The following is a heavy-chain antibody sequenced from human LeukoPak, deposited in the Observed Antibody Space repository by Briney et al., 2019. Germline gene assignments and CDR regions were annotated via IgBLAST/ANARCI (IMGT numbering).Heavy chain of an antibody. CDR3: ARELFSNYNGLDV. Sequence: NPSETLSLTCTVSGGSISSYYWSWIRQPPGKGLEWIGYIYYSGSTNYNPSLKSRVTISVDTSKNQFSLKLSSVTAADTAVYYCARELFSNYNGLDVWGQGTTVTVSS. J-gene: IGHJ6*02. CDR1: GGSISSYY. CDR2: IYYSGST. V-gene: IGHV4-59*01.